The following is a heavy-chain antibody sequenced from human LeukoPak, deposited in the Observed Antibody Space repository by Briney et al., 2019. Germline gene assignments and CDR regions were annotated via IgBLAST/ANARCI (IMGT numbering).Heavy chain of an antibody. V-gene: IGHV4-39*01. CDR2: IYYSGST. D-gene: IGHD3-10*01. Sequence: SETLSLTCTVSGGSISSSSYYWGWIRQPPGKGLKWIGSIYYSGSTYYNPSLKSRVTISVDTSKNQFSLKLSSVTAADTAVYYCARHLWFGELYYFDYWGQGTLVTVSS. CDR3: ARHLWFGELYYFDY. J-gene: IGHJ4*02. CDR1: GGSISSSSYY.